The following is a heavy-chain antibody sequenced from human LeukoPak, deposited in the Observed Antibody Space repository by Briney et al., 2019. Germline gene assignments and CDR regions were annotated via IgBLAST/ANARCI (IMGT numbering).Heavy chain of an antibody. CDR2: INHSGST. Sequence: SETLSLTCAVYGGSFSGYYWSWIRQPPGKGLEWIGEINHSGSTNYNPSLKSRVTILVDTSKNQFSLKLSSVTAADTAVYYCAREVFIVGATRNLEVGEFDYWGQGTLVTVSS. V-gene: IGHV4-34*01. CDR1: GGSFSGYY. J-gene: IGHJ4*02. D-gene: IGHD1-26*01. CDR3: AREVFIVGATRNLEVGEFDY.